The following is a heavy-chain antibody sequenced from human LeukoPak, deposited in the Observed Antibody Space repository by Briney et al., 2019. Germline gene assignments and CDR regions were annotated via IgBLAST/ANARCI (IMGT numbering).Heavy chain of an antibody. V-gene: IGHV4-38-2*02. J-gene: IGHJ6*04. CDR2: IYHSGST. CDR3: ARDQWFGDQYYYGMDV. D-gene: IGHD3-10*01. CDR1: GYSISSGYY. Sequence: SEILSLTCAVSGYSISSGYYWGWIRQPPGKGLEWIGSIYHSGSTYYNPSLKSRVTISVDTSKNLFSLKLSSVTAADTAVYYCARDQWFGDQYYYGMDVWGKGTTVTVSS.